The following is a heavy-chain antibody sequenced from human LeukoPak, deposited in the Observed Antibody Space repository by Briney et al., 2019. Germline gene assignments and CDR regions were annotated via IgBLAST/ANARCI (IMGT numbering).Heavy chain of an antibody. CDR2: ISVSGNTL. CDR3: ARASKWLFGIPFDY. J-gene: IGHJ4*02. CDR1: GFNFTDFY. V-gene: IGHV3-11*01. Sequence: GGSLRLSCAASGFNFTDFYMTWIRQAPGKGLEWVSYISVSGNTLYYADSVKGRFTISRDNAKSSLYLQMNSLRAEDTAVYYCARASKWLFGIPFDYWGQGTLVTVSS. D-gene: IGHD3-22*01.